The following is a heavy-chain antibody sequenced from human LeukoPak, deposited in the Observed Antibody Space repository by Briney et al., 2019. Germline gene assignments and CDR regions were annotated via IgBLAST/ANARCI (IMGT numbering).Heavy chain of an antibody. CDR1: GFTFGDYA. Sequence: GGSLRLSCTASGFTFGDYAMSWVRQAPGKGLEWVGFIRSKAYGGTTEYAASVKGRFTISRDESKSIAYLQMNSLKTEDTAVYYCTRVGYCSSTSCYTYYYYYMDVWGKGTTVTVTS. CDR2: IRSKAYGGTT. V-gene: IGHV3-49*04. J-gene: IGHJ6*03. CDR3: TRVGYCSSTSCYTYYYYYMDV. D-gene: IGHD2-2*02.